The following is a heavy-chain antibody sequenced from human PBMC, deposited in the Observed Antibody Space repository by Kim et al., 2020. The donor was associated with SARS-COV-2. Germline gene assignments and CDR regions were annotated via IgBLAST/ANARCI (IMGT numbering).Heavy chain of an antibody. J-gene: IGHJ4*02. V-gene: IGHV1-18*01. CDR1: GYTFTSYG. CDR2: ISAYNGNT. Sequence: ASVKVSCKASGYTFTSYGISWVRQAPGQGLEWMGWISAYNGNTNYAQKLQGRVTLTTDTATSTAYMELSSLRSDDTAVYYCAREELGRGSSLENDDCGQGTLVTLSS. D-gene: IGHD2-15*01. CDR3: AREELGRGSSLENDD.